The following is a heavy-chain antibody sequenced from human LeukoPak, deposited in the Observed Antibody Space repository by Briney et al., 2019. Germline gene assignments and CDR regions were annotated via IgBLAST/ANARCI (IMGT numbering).Heavy chain of an antibody. Sequence: GRSLRLSCAASGFTFSSYGMHWVRQAPGKGLEWVAVIWYDGSNKYYADSVKGRFTISRDNSKNTLYLQMNSLRAEDTAVYYCARDKAVAGTGGFDYWGQRTLVTVSS. CDR2: IWYDGSNK. CDR3: ARDKAVAGTGGFDY. CDR1: GFTFSSYG. D-gene: IGHD6-19*01. V-gene: IGHV3-33*01. J-gene: IGHJ4*02.